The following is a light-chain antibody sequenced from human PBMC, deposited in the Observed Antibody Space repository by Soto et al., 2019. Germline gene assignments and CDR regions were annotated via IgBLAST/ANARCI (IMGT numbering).Light chain of an antibody. CDR1: QSVSTN. CDR2: GAS. Sequence: ETELTQSPATLSLSPGERATLSCRAGQSVSTNLAWYQQKPGQAPRLLISGASTRATGIPARFSGSGSGTEFTLTISSLQSEDFAIYYCQQYNNWPPITFGQGTRLDMK. CDR3: QQYNNWPPIT. J-gene: IGKJ5*01. V-gene: IGKV3-15*01.